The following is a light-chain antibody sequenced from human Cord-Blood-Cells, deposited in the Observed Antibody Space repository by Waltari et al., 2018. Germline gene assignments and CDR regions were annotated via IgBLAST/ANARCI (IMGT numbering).Light chain of an antibody. CDR1: QSVLYSSNNKNY. J-gene: IGKJ1*01. CDR2: WAS. Sequence: DIVMTQSPDSLAVSLGVRATINCKSSQSVLYSSNNKNYLAWYQQKPGQPPKLLIYWASTRESGVPDRFSGSGSGTDFTLTISSLQAEDVAVYYCQQYYSTLAFGQGTKVEIK. CDR3: QQYYSTLA. V-gene: IGKV4-1*01.